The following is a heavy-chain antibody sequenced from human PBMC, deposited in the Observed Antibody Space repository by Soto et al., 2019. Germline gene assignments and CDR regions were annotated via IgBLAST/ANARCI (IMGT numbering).Heavy chain of an antibody. D-gene: IGHD3-10*01. V-gene: IGHV4-31*03. CDR3: ARDRPYGYNYYYGMDV. J-gene: IGHJ6*02. CDR2: IYYSGST. CDR1: GGSISSGGYY. Sequence: TSETLSLTCTVSGGSISSGGYYWSWIRQHPAKGLEWIGYIYYSGSTYYNPSLKSRVTISVDTSKNQFSLKLSSVTAADTAVYYCARDRPYGYNYYYGMDVWGQGTTVTVSS.